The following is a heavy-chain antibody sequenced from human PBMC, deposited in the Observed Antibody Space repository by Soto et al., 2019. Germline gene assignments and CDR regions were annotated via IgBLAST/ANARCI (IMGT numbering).Heavy chain of an antibody. V-gene: IGHV4-4*02. CDR3: ARDYMVRGVMRWFDP. CDR1: GGSISSSNW. D-gene: IGHD3-10*01. Sequence: QVQLQESGPGLVKPSGTLSLTCAVSGGSISSSNWWSWVRQPPGKGLEWIGEIYHSGSTNYNPSLKSRVTTSGYKSKHQFSLKLSSVTAADTAVYYCARDYMVRGVMRWFDPWGQGTLVTVSS. J-gene: IGHJ5*02. CDR2: IYHSGST.